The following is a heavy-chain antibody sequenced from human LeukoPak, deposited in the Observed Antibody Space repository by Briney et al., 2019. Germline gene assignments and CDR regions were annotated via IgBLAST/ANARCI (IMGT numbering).Heavy chain of an antibody. CDR2: IYHSGST. CDR3: ARSPIKSSSWYLPRYYYYYMDV. J-gene: IGHJ6*03. CDR1: GGSISSSNW. V-gene: IGHV4-4*02. D-gene: IGHD6-13*01. Sequence: SSGTLSLTCGVSGGSISSSNWWRWVRQPPGKGLEWIGEIYHSGSTNYNPSLKSRVTISVDKSKNQFSLKLSSVTAADTAVYYCARSPIKSSSWYLPRYYYYYMDVWGKGTTVTISS.